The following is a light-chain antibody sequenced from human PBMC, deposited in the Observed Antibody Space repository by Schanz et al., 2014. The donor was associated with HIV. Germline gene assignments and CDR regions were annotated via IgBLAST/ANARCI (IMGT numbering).Light chain of an antibody. CDR1: SSNFRSNA. J-gene: IGLJ3*02. CDR3: ATWDDSLKGWV. Sequence: QSVLTQPPSASGTPGQRVTISCSGSSSNFRSNAVNWYQQLPGTAPRLLIYSNNQRPSGVPDRFSGSQSGTSASLAISGLQAEDEADFFCATWDDSLKGWVFGGGTKVTVL. V-gene: IGLV1-44*01. CDR2: SNN.